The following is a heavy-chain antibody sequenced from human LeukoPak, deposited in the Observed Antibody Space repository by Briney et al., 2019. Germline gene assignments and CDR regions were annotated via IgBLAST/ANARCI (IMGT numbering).Heavy chain of an antibody. CDR2: ISGSGGST. J-gene: IGHJ6*03. CDR1: GFTFSRYY. CDR3: AKGSSSFHYYYYYMDV. Sequence: GGSLRLSCAASGFTFSRYYMTWVRQAPGKGLEWVSAISGSGGSTYYADSVKGRFTISRDNSKNTLYLQMNSLRAEDTAVYYCAKGSSSFHYYYYYMDVWGKGTTVTVSS. V-gene: IGHV3-23*01. D-gene: IGHD6-6*01.